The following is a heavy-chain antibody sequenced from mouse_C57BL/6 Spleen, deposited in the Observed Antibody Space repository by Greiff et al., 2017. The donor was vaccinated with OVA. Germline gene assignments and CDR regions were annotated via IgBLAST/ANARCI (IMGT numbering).Heavy chain of an antibody. J-gene: IGHJ2*01. D-gene: IGHD2-1*01. Sequence: QVQLQQSGTELVKPGASVKLSCKASGYTFTSYWMHWVKQRPGQGLEWIGNINPSNGGTNYNEKFKSKATLTVDKSSSTAYMQLSSLTSEDSAVYYCAGNGNYVEYYFDYWGQGTTLTVSS. CDR2: INPSNGGT. V-gene: IGHV1-53*01. CDR1: GYTFTSYW. CDR3: AGNGNYVEYYFDY.